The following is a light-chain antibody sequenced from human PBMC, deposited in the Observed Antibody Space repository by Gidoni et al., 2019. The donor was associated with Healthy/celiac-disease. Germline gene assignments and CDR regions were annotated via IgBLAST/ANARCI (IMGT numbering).Light chain of an antibody. CDR3: QQYYSTPYT. V-gene: IGKV4-1*01. Sequence: DIVMTQSPDSLAVSLGERATINCKSSQSVLYNSNNKNYLAWYQQKPGQPPKLLIYWASTRESGVPDRFSGSESETDFTLTISSLQAEDVAVYYCQQYYSTPYTFGQGTKLEIK. CDR2: WAS. CDR1: QSVLYNSNNKNY. J-gene: IGKJ2*01.